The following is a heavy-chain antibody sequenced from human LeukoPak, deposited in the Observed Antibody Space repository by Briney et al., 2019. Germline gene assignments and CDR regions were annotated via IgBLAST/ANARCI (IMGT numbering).Heavy chain of an antibody. CDR1: GFTFSSYG. CDR2: ISYDGSNK. J-gene: IGHJ4*02. CDR3: VRDFRSADY. Sequence: PGGSLRLSCAASGFTFSSYGMHWVRQAPGKGLEWVAVISYDGSNKYYADSVKGRFTISRDNSKNTLYLQMNSLREEDTAVYYCVRDFRSADYWGQGTLVTVSS. V-gene: IGHV3-30*03.